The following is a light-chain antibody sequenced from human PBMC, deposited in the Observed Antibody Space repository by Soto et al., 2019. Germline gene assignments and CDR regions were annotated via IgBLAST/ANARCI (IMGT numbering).Light chain of an antibody. Sequence: IQMTQFPSSLSASVGDRVTITCRAGQTVIRYLNWYQQKPGRAPNLLIYDVSNLQSGVPSRFSGSRSGTEFTLTISDLQPEDFATYYCQQSYSTRFTFGPGTKVEIK. CDR2: DVS. V-gene: IGKV1-39*01. CDR3: QQSYSTRFT. J-gene: IGKJ3*01. CDR1: QTVIRY.